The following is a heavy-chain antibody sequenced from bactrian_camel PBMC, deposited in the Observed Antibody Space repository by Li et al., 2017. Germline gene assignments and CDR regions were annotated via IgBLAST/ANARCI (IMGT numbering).Heavy chain of an antibody. D-gene: IGHD1*01. Sequence: DVQLVESGGALVQPGGSLKLSCLASGFTFSVYGMSWVRQAPGKGLEWVSTIDHDGGSTSYVDSVKGRFTISQDNSKNTVYLQMNDLKPEDTAVYYCAAPRSLMPPCSPRSQGTQVTVS. V-gene: IGHV3S40*01. J-gene: IGHJ4*01. CDR1: GFTFSVYG. CDR2: IDHDGGST.